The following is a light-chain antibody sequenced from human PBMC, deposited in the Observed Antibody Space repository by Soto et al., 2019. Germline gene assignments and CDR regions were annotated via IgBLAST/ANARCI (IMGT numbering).Light chain of an antibody. Sequence: MTPSPATLSVSPGARITLSCTASQSVGGSLSWYQQKPGQAPSLLVYGASPSATGILARFSGSGSGTEFTLTISSLQSDDFAVYYCLQYDKWPPWTFGQGTKVDIK. CDR1: QSVGGS. V-gene: IGKV3-15*01. CDR3: LQYDKWPPWT. J-gene: IGKJ1*01. CDR2: GAS.